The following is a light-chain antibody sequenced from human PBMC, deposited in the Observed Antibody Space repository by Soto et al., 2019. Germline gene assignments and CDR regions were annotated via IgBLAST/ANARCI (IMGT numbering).Light chain of an antibody. CDR3: QQSESLPLT. CDR1: QGINSW. Sequence: DIQMTQSPSSVSASVGDRVTITCRASQGINSWLAWYQQKPGKAPKLLIYSTSNLQSGVPSRFSGSGSGTAFTLTITSLQPEDVATYFCQQSESLPLTFGGGTKVEIK. CDR2: STS. V-gene: IGKV1D-12*01. J-gene: IGKJ4*01.